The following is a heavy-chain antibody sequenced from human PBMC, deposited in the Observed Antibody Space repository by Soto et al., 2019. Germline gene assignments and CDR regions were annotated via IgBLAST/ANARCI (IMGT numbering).Heavy chain of an antibody. CDR3: VRDTQWLPRGNFDY. CDR2: SSATGAGT. Sequence: GGSLRLSCAASGFTFSSYGMTWVRQAPGKGLEWVSFSSATGAGTYYADSVRGRFTISRDNSKSTVYLQMSSLRGEDAALYYCVRDTQWLPRGNFDYWGQGALVTVSS. CDR1: GFTFSSYG. J-gene: IGHJ4*02. V-gene: IGHV3-23*01. D-gene: IGHD6-19*01.